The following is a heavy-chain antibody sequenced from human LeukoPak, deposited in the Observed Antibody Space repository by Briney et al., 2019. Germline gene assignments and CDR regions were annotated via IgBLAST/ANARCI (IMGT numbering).Heavy chain of an antibody. J-gene: IGHJ4*02. CDR1: GYTFTSYD. V-gene: IGHV1-8*01. D-gene: IGHD3-22*01. CDR2: MNPNSGNT. CDR3: ARGYNTYYYDSSSDY. Sequence: ASVKVSCKASGYTFTSYDINWVRQATGQGLEWMGWMNPNSGNTGYAQKFQGRVTMTRNTSISTAYMELSSLRPEDTAVYYCARGYNTYYYDSSSDYWGQGTLVTVSS.